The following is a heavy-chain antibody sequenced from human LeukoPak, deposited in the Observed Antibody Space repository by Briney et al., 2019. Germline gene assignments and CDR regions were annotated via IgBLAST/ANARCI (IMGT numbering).Heavy chain of an antibody. D-gene: IGHD2-15*01. V-gene: IGHV3-74*01. Sequence: GGSLTLSCAASGFTFNSYWMHWLRQAPGKGLVWVSRIYSDGSSTNYADSVKGRFTISRDNAKNTLYLQMNSLRAEDTAVYYCARGEYCSGGSCYSAAFDIWGQGTMVTVSS. CDR3: ARGEYCSGGSCYSAAFDI. CDR2: IYSDGSST. J-gene: IGHJ3*02. CDR1: GFTFNSYW.